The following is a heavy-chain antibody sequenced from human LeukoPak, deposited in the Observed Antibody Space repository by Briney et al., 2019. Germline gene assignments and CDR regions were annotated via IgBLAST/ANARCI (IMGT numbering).Heavy chain of an antibody. V-gene: IGHV3-23*01. CDR3: AKNGDRGAYCSGGSCYPYYYYYMDV. J-gene: IGHJ6*03. CDR1: GFTFSSYG. D-gene: IGHD2-15*01. CDR2: VSSSGGTT. Sequence: GGSLRLSCAASGFTFSSYGMSWVRQAPGKGLEWVSAVSSSGGTTYYADSVKGRFTISRDNSKDTLSLQMNSLRAEDTAIYYCAKNGDRGAYCSGGSCYPYYYYYMDVWGKGTTVTISS.